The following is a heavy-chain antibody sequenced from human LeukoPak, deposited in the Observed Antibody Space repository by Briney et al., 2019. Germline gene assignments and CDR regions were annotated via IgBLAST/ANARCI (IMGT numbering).Heavy chain of an antibody. Sequence: PGGSLRLSCAASGFTFSSYAMSWVRQAPGKGLEWVSAISGSGGSTYYADSVKGWFTISRDNSKNTLYLQMNSLRAEDTAVYYCAKAKEWLRFWYFDYWGQGTLVTVSS. CDR1: GFTFSSYA. D-gene: IGHD5-12*01. CDR3: AKAKEWLRFWYFDY. CDR2: ISGSGGST. J-gene: IGHJ4*02. V-gene: IGHV3-23*01.